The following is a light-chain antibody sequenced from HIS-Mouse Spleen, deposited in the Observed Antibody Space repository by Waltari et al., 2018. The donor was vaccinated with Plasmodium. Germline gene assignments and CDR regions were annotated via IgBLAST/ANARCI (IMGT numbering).Light chain of an antibody. CDR3: QAWDSSTAV. CDR2: QDS. V-gene: IGLV3-1*01. Sequence: SSELTQPPSVSVSPGQTSSITCSGDKLRDNYACWYQQKPGQSPVLVIYQDSKRPSGIPERFSGSNSGNTATLTISGTQAMDEADYYCQAWDSSTAVFGGGTKLTVL. J-gene: IGLJ3*02. CDR1: KLRDNY.